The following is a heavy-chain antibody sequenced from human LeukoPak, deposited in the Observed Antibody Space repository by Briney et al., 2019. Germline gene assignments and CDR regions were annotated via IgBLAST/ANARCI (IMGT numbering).Heavy chain of an antibody. D-gene: IGHD6-6*01. V-gene: IGHV3-23*01. CDR1: GFTFSSYA. J-gene: IGHJ5*02. Sequence: PGGSLRLSCAASGFTFSSYAMSWVRQAPGKGLEWVSAIGGSGGSTYYADSVKGRFPISRDNSKNTLYLQMNSLRAEDTAVYYCAKPYSSSSGPWGQGTLVTVSS. CDR3: AKPYSSSSGP. CDR2: IGGSGGST.